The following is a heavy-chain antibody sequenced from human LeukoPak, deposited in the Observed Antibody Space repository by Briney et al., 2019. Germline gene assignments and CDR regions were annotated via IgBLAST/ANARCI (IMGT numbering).Heavy chain of an antibody. Sequence: RGSLRLSCAAAGFTVSSNYMSWVRQAPGKGLEWVSAIYSGGSTYYADSVKGRFTISRDNSKNTLYLQMNSLRAEDTAVYYCARDTGTNGKGDYWGQGTLVTVSS. CDR2: IYSGGST. V-gene: IGHV3-66*02. J-gene: IGHJ4*02. D-gene: IGHD1/OR15-1a*01. CDR3: ARDTGTNGKGDY. CDR1: GFTVSSNY.